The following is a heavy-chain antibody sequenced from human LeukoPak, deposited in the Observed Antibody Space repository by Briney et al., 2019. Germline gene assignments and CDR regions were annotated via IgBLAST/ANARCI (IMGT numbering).Heavy chain of an antibody. J-gene: IGHJ4*02. V-gene: IGHV4-34*01. CDR3: ASSATTVTTMAFDY. CDR2: INHSGST. D-gene: IGHD4-17*01. CDR1: GGSFSGYH. Sequence: SETLSLTCAVYGGSFSGYHWSWIRQPPGKGLEWIGEINHSGSTNYNPSLKSRVTMSVDTSKNQFSLKLSSVTAADTAVYYCASSATTVTTMAFDYWGQGTLVTVSS.